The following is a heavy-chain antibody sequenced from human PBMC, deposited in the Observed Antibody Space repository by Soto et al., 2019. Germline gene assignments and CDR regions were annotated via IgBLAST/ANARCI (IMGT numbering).Heavy chain of an antibody. V-gene: IGHV3-21*01. Sequence: GGSLRLSCAASTFSFSRYSMNWVRQAPGKGLEWVSCISSSSSYMFYGDSVKGRFTISRDNAKNSLYLQMNGLRAEDTAVYYCATSETIWNSYHENWGQGTLVTVSS. CDR1: TFSFSRYS. CDR3: ATSETIWNSYHEN. D-gene: IGHD3-16*02. J-gene: IGHJ4*02. CDR2: ISSSSSYM.